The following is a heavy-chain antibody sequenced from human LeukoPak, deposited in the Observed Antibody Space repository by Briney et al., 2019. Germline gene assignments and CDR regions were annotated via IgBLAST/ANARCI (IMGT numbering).Heavy chain of an antibody. CDR1: AFTFSSYG. CDR2: ISYDGSNK. Sequence: PGGSLRLSCAASAFTFSSYGMHWVRQAPGKGLEWVAVISYDGSNKYYADSVKGRFTISRDNSKNTLYLQMNSLRAEDTAVYYCAKGRCSSTSCYLGDSNWFDPWGQGTLVTVSS. J-gene: IGHJ5*02. CDR3: AKGRCSSTSCYLGDSNWFDP. D-gene: IGHD2-2*01. V-gene: IGHV3-30*18.